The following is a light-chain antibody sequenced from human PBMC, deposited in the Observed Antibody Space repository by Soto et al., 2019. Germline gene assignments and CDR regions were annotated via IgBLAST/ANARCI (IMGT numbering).Light chain of an antibody. Sequence: QSVLTQPASVSGSPGQSITISCTGTRSDVGGYNYVSWYQQYPGKAPKLMIYEVSNRPSGVSNRFSGSKSGNTASLTISGLQAEDEADYYCSSYTSSSTLGFGSGTKVTVL. CDR2: EVS. J-gene: IGLJ1*01. CDR1: RSDVGGYNY. CDR3: SSYTSSSTLG. V-gene: IGLV2-14*01.